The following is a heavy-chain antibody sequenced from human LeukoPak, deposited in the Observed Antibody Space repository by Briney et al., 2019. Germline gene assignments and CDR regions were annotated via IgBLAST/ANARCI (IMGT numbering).Heavy chain of an antibody. CDR1: GGSISSSSYY. V-gene: IGHV4-39*07. CDR2: IYYSGST. J-gene: IGHJ4*02. CDR3: ASEEKYSGYGGYFDY. D-gene: IGHD5-12*01. Sequence: PSETLSLTCTVSGGSISSSSYYWGWIRQPPGKGLEWIGSIYYSGSTYYNPSLKSRVTISVDTSKNQFSLKLSSVTAADTAVYYCASEEKYSGYGGYFDYWGQGTLVTVSS.